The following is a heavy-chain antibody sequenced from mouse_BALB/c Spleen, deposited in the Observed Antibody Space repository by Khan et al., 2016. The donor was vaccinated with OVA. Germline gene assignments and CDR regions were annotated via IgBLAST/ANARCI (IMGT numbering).Heavy chain of an antibody. Sequence: QFQLVQSGPELKKPGETVKISCKASGYTFTNYGLNWMKQAPGKGLKWMGWINTYTGEPIYADDFRERFVFSLETSSSTAYLQINTLKNYDMATYFCAISRGNYLLDCWGQGSTLTVSS. CDR3: AISRGNYLLDC. J-gene: IGHJ2*01. CDR2: INTYTGEP. D-gene: IGHD2-1*01. CDR1: GYTFTNYG. V-gene: IGHV9-1*02.